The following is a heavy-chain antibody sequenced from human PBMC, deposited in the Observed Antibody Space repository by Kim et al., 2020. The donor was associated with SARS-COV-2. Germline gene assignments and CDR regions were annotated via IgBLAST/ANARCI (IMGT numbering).Heavy chain of an antibody. Sequence: SVKVSCKASGGTFSSYAISWVRQAPGQGLEWMGGIIPIFGTANYAQKFQGRVTITADESTSTAYMELSSLRSEDTAVYYCAAAYYYDSSGYYQVFDYWGQGTLVTVSS. V-gene: IGHV1-69*13. CDR2: IIPIFGTA. CDR1: GGTFSSYA. CDR3: AAAYYYDSSGYYQVFDY. D-gene: IGHD3-22*01. J-gene: IGHJ4*02.